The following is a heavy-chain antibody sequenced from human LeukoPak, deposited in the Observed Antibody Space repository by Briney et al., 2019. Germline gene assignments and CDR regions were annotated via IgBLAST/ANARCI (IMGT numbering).Heavy chain of an antibody. CDR2: IYYGGNT. CDR1: AGSITSYY. V-gene: IGHV4-59*01. Sequence: SETLSLTCTVSAGSITSYYWSWMRQPPGKGPEWVGYIYYGGNTDYNPSIKSRVTMSVDTCKNQFSLKLTSVTAAATAIYYCARILGFCSSTTCYPRFDPWGQGTLVTVSS. CDR3: ARILGFCSSTTCYPRFDP. J-gene: IGHJ5*02. D-gene: IGHD2-2*01.